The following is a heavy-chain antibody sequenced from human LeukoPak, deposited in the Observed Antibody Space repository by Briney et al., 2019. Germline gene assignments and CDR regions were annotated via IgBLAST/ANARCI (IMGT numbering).Heavy chain of an antibody. CDR2: IKQDGSEK. D-gene: IGHD3-3*01. V-gene: IGHV3-7*01. CDR1: GFTFSSYW. Sequence: PGGSLRLSCAASGFTFSSYWMSWVRQAPGKGLEWVANIKQDGSEKYYVDSVKGRFTISRDNAKNSLYLQMNSLRAEDTAVYYCARVGIMIFGVVPGAFDIWGQGTMVTVSS. CDR3: ARVGIMIFGVVPGAFDI. J-gene: IGHJ3*02.